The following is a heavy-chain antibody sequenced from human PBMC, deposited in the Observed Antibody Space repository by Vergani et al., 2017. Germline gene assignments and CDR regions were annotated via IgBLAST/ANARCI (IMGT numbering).Heavy chain of an antibody. CDR1: GYTFTSYY. CDR2: INPSGGST. Sequence: QVQLVQSGAEVKKPGASEKVSCKASGYTFTSYYMHWVRQAPGQGLEWMGIINPSGGSTSYAQKFQGRVTMTRDTSTSTVYMELSSLRSEDTAVYYCATYTQLEPRFDYWGQGTLVTVSS. D-gene: IGHD1-1*01. V-gene: IGHV1-46*01. CDR3: ATYTQLEPRFDY. J-gene: IGHJ4*02.